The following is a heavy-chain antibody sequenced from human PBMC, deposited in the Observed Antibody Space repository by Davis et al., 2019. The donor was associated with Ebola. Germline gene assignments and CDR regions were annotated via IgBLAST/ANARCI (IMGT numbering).Heavy chain of an antibody. J-gene: IGHJ3*01. V-gene: IGHV5-51*01. D-gene: IGHD1-26*01. Sequence: GESLKISCQGSQYTFTDHWIAWVRQMPGRGLECMGTIYPGDSDTKYSPSFQGQVTISADKSTNTAYLQWSSLKASDTAMYYCARLALSYYDVWGQGTMVTVSS. CDR1: QYTFTDHW. CDR3: ARLALSYYDV. CDR2: IYPGDSDT.